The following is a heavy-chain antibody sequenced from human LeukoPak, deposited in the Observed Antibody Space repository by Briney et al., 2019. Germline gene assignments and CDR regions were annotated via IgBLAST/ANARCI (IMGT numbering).Heavy chain of an antibody. CDR2: ISVDGGST. CDR1: GSTFNDYA. CDR3: VKDGYISSPY. J-gene: IGHJ4*02. V-gene: IGHV3-43*02. D-gene: IGHD6-19*01. Sequence: PGGSLRLSCAASGSTFNDYAMHWVRQAPGKGLEWVSLISVDGGSTYYADSVKGRFTISRDNSKNSLYLQMNSLRTEDTALYYCVKDGYISSPYWGQGTLVTVSS.